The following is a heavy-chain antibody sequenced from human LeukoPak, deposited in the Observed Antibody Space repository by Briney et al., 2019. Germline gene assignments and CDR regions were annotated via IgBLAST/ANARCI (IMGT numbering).Heavy chain of an antibody. CDR3: ARRGFSNHYFDY. CDR1: GGSISCYY. D-gene: IGHD4-11*01. J-gene: IGHJ4*02. CDR2: IYYTGST. Sequence: SETLSLTCTPSGGSISCYYWNWIRQPPGQPLKWIGYIYYTGSTRYNPSLESRVTISIDTSRNQFSLRLTSVTAADTAAYYCARRGFSNHYFDYWGQGILVTVSS. V-gene: IGHV4-59*08.